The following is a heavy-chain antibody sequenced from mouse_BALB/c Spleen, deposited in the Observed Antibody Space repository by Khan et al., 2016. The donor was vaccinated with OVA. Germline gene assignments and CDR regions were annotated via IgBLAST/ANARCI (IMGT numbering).Heavy chain of an antibody. Sequence: QVQLKQSGAELVRPGASVKLSCKTSGYIFTNYWIHWVKQRSGQGLEWIARIYPGTDNSYYNEKLKDRATLTADKSSSTVYMQLSSLKSEDSAVYVCAREEALYYVDYWGQGTTVTVSS. V-gene: IGHV1-76*01. J-gene: IGHJ2*01. CDR2: IYPGTDNS. CDR1: GYIFTNYW. CDR3: AREEALYYVDY. D-gene: IGHD3-2*02.